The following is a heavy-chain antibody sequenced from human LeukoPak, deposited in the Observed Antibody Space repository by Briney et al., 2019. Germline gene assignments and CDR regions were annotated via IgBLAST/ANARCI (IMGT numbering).Heavy chain of an antibody. CDR1: GFTFSSYA. Sequence: PGGSLRLSCAASGFTFSSYAMSWVRQAPRKGLEWVSAISGSGGSTYYADSVKGRFTISRDNSKNTLYLQMNSLRAEDTAVYYCATSGSYSRYYFDYWGQGTLVTVSS. V-gene: IGHV3-23*01. CDR3: ATSGSYSRYYFDY. J-gene: IGHJ4*02. CDR2: ISGSGGST. D-gene: IGHD1-26*01.